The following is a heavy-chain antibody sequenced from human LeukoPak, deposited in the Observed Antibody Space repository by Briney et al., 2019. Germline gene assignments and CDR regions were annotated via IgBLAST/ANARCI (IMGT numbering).Heavy chain of an antibody. V-gene: IGHV3-21*01. J-gene: IGHJ4*02. CDR2: ISSSSYI. CDR1: GFTFSSYS. CDR3: ARVRDSSGWYEVLDY. D-gene: IGHD6-19*01. Sequence: QPGGSLRLSCAASGFTFSSYSMNWVRQAPGKGLEWVSSISSSSYIYYADSVKGRFTISRDNAKNSLYLQMNSLRAEDTAVYYCARVRDSSGWYEVLDYWGQGTLVTVSS.